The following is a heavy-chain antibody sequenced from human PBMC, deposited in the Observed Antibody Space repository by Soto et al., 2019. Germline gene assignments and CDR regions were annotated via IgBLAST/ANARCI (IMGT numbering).Heavy chain of an antibody. CDR2: IYPGDSDT. J-gene: IGHJ6*02. Sequence: SGEALKISCNGSGYSFTNYWIGWVRQMSGKGLEGMGIIYPGDSDTRYSPSFQGQVTTSAAKSIRTAYLQWSSLKASDTAMYYCARLGGVVPWFYGMDVWGQGTTVTVSS. D-gene: IGHD2-15*01. CDR1: GYSFTNYW. CDR3: ARLGGVVPWFYGMDV. V-gene: IGHV5-51*01.